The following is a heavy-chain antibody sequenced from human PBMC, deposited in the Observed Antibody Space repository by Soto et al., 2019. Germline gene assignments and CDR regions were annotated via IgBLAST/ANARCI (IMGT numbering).Heavy chain of an antibody. CDR3: TREIPYFDS. Sequence: LRLSYATSGFTFTYFSISWVRQAPGRGLEWVGFIRSKDYGGTTEYAASVKGRFAISRDDSTGIAYLQMNSLKNEDTAVYYCTREIPYFDSWGQGTLVTVSS. CDR1: GFTFTYFS. V-gene: IGHV3-49*02. CDR2: IRSKDYGGTT. J-gene: IGHJ4*02.